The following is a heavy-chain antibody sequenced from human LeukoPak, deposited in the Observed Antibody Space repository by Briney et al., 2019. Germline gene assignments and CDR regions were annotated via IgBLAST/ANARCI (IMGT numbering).Heavy chain of an antibody. CDR2: ISGSGGST. CDR3: AKGVYGVAARDPSDY. CDR1: GFTFSSYA. V-gene: IGHV3-23*01. Sequence: GGSLRLSCAASGFTFSSYAMSWVRQAPGKGLEWVSAISGSGGSTYYADSVKGRFTISRDNSKNTLYVQMNSLRAEDTAVYYCAKGVYGVAARDPSDYWGQGTLVTVSS. J-gene: IGHJ4*02. D-gene: IGHD6-19*01.